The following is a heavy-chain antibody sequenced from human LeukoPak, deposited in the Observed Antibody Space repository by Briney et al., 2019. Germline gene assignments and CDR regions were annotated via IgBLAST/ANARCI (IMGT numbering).Heavy chain of an antibody. Sequence: KPSETLSLTCTVSGGSISSSSYYWGWIRQPPGKGLEWIGSIYYSGRTYYNPSLKSRVTISVDTSKNQFSLKLSSVTAADTAVYYCARDITYYYDSSGYHDAFDIWGQGTMVTVSS. D-gene: IGHD3-22*01. CDR1: GGSISSSSYY. CDR2: IYYSGRT. J-gene: IGHJ3*02. V-gene: IGHV4-39*07. CDR3: ARDITYYYDSSGYHDAFDI.